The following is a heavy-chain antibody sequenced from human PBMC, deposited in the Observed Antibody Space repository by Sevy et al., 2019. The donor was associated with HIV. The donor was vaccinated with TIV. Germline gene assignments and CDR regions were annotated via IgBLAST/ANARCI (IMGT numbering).Heavy chain of an antibody. CDR3: ARGPSLIVAGAAGYLDY. J-gene: IGHJ4*02. V-gene: IGHV3-7*01. D-gene: IGHD2-21*01. CDR1: GFTFSTYW. CDR2: MKQDGSEK. Sequence: GGALRLSCAASGFTFSTYWMSWVRQAPGKGLEWVATMKQDGSEKDYVDSVKGRFTISRDNAKNTVYLQMNNLRAEDTARYYCARGPSLIVAGAAGYLDYWGQGTLVTVSS.